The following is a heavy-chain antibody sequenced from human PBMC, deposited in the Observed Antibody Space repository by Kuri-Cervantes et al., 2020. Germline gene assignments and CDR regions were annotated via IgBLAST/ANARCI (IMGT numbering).Heavy chain of an antibody. CDR2: IWYDGSNK. J-gene: IGHJ6*02. Sequence: GGSLRLSCAASGFTFSSYCMHWVRQAPGKGLEWVAVIWYDGSNKYYADSVKGRFTISRDNSKNTLYLQMNSLRAEDTAVYYCARAVVDSGSYYLHYYYGMDVWGQGTTVTVSS. CDR1: GFTFSSYC. V-gene: IGHV3-33*01. D-gene: IGHD1-26*01. CDR3: ARAVVDSGSYYLHYYYGMDV.